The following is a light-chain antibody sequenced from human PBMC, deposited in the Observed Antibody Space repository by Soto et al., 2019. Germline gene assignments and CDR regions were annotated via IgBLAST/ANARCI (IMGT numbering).Light chain of an antibody. CDR3: QQSFSTPPCT. CDR1: RSISSY. CDR2: AAS. V-gene: IGKV1-39*01. Sequence: DIQMTQSLSSLSASVGDRVTITCRASRSISSYLNWYQQKPGKAPKLLIYAASSLQSGVPSRFSGSGSGTDFTLTISSLQPEDYATYYCQQSFSTPPCTFGQGTK. J-gene: IGKJ1*01.